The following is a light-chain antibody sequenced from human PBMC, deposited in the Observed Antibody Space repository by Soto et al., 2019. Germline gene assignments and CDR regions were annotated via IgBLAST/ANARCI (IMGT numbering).Light chain of an antibody. Sequence: QAASVSGSPGQSIIISCTGTSSDVGGYNYVSWYQHHPGKAPKLMIYEVSNRPSGVSNRFSGSKSGNTASLTISGLQGEDEADYYCSSYTTTTTLEVFGTGTKLTVL. CDR1: SSDVGGYNY. CDR3: SSYTTTTTLEV. J-gene: IGLJ1*01. V-gene: IGLV2-14*01. CDR2: EVS.